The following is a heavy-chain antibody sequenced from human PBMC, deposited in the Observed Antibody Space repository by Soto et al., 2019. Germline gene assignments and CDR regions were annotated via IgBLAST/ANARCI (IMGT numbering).Heavy chain of an antibody. D-gene: IGHD6-13*01. CDR2: ISSSSSYI. CDR3: ARDGRQQPYYYYDYYGVED. CDR1: GFTFSSYS. V-gene: IGHV3-21*01. Sequence: GGSLRLSCAASGFTFSSYSMNWVRQAPGKGLEWVSSISSSSSYIYYADSGKGRFTISRDNAKNSLYLQMNSLRAEDTAVYYGARDGRQQPYYYYDYYGVEDWGQGRTATDPS. J-gene: IGHJ6*02.